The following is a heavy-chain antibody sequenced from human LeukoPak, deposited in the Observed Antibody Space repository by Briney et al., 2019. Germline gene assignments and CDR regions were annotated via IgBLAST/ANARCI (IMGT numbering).Heavy chain of an antibody. CDR2: ISISSSYI. J-gene: IGHJ3*02. D-gene: IGHD4-17*01. CDR3: ARDRSDYGDSRDAFDI. Sequence: PGGSLRLSCAASGFTLGIYSMNSVRQAPGKGLEWGSSISISSSYIYYADSVKGRFTISRDNAKNSLYLQMNSLRAEDTAVYYCARDRSDYGDSRDAFDIWGQGTMVTVSS. CDR1: GFTLGIYS. V-gene: IGHV3-21*01.